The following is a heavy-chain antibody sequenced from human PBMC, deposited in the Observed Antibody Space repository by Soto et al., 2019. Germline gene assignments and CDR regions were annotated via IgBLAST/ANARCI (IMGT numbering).Heavy chain of an antibody. J-gene: IGHJ4*02. V-gene: IGHV3-23*01. Sequence: GSLRLSCVVSGITFWSRAMSWVRLAPGEGLEWVSTITDSGGDTKYADSVRGRFTISRDNSKYTLYLQMTSLRAEDSAVYYCARGSKESYPGSRIFDFWGRGTLVTVSS. D-gene: IGHD3-10*01. CDR2: ITDSGGDT. CDR1: GITFWSRA. CDR3: ARGSKESYPGSRIFDF.